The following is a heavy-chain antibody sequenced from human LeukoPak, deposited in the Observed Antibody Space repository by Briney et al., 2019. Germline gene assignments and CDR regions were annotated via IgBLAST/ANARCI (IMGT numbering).Heavy chain of an antibody. CDR2: ISYSGST. CDR3: TVGPHHYFDS. Sequence: TLSLTCTVSGGSINSGGYYWSWIRQHPGKGLEWTGYISYSGSTYYNPSLKSRVTISLDTSKNQFSLRLSPVSAADTAVYFCTVGPHHYFDSWGQGTLVTVSS. CDR1: GGSINSGGYY. J-gene: IGHJ4*02. D-gene: IGHD4-11*01. V-gene: IGHV4-31*03.